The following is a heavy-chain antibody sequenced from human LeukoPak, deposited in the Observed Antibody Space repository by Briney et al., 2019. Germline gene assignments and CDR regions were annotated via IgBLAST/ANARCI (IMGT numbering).Heavy chain of an antibody. Sequence: PSETLSLTCTVSGSSISSSTYYWGWIRRSPGKGLEWIGSIHDSGSTNYNPSLKGRVTVSVDTSKNQFSLKLTSVTAADTAVYFCARGTTPAAGAYWGQGTLVTVSS. CDR1: GSSISSSTYY. D-gene: IGHD1-7*01. CDR2: IHDSGST. J-gene: IGHJ4*02. V-gene: IGHV4-39*01. CDR3: ARGTTPAAGAY.